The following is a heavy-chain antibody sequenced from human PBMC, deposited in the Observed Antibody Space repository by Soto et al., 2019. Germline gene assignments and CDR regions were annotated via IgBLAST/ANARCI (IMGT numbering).Heavy chain of an antibody. CDR3: ARLPRAYYGVIFVP. J-gene: IGHJ5*02. D-gene: IGHD4-17*01. CDR2: VRYDGST. Sequence: QVPLQESGPGLVKPSETLSLTGTVSGCSISRYYWSWIRKPPGKGLAWIGYVRYDGSTNYNPSLKTRVTISLDKSKNPFSLKLSSVTAADTAVYYFARLPRAYYGVIFVPWCQGTPGTVSS. CDR1: GCSISRYY. V-gene: IGHV4-59*01.